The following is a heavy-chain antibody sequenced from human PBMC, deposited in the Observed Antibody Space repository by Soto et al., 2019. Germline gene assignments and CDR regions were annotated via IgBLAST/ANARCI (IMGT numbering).Heavy chain of an antibody. D-gene: IGHD1-26*01. CDR3: ARSIVGATDFDY. CDR2: INHSGST. J-gene: IGHJ4*02. V-gene: IGHV4-34*01. Sequence: QVQLQQWGAGLLKPSETLSLTCAVYGGSFSGYYWSWIRQPPGKGLEWIGEINHSGSTNYNPSLKSRVTISVDTSKNQFSLKLSSVTAADTAVYYFARSIVGATDFDYWGQGTLVTVSS. CDR1: GGSFSGYY.